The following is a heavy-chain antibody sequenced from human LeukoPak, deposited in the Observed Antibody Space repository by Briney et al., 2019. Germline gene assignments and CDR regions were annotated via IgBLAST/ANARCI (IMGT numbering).Heavy chain of an antibody. CDR2: VYHGGSI. CDR1: GHSISTDYY. D-gene: IGHD3-3*02. Sequence: PSETLSLTCTVSGHSISTDYYWGWIRQSPGKGLEWIGSVYHGGSIYHNPSIKSRVTISIDTSKNQFFLSLSSVSAADTAVYYCARVHSWSGPDYWGQGTLVTVSS. CDR3: ARVHSWSGPDY. J-gene: IGHJ4*02. V-gene: IGHV4-38-2*02.